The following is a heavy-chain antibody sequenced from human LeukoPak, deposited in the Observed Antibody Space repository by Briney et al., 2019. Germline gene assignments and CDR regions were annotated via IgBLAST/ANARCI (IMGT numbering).Heavy chain of an antibody. J-gene: IGHJ5*02. D-gene: IGHD2-21*02. CDR3: ARGHIVVVTAQLNWFDP. Sequence: PSQTLSLTCTVSGGSISSGDYYWSWIRQPPGKGLEWIGYIYYSRSTYYNPSLKSRVTISVDTSKNQFSLKLSSVTAADTAVYYCARGHIVVVTAQLNWFDPWGQGTLVTVSS. CDR1: GGSISSGDYY. V-gene: IGHV4-30-4*01. CDR2: IYYSRST.